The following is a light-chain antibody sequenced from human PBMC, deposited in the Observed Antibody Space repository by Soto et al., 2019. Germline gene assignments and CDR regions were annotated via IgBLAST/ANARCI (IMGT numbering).Light chain of an antibody. V-gene: IGKV1-5*01. CDR3: QQYNSGWR. CDR1: QNISRW. Sequence: DIQMTQSPSTLSASVGDRGTITCRASQNISRWLAWYQQKPGKAPKLLIYDGSSLESGVPSRFSGSGSGTEFTLTIISLQPDDFATFYCQQYNSGWRFGQGTKVEIK. J-gene: IGKJ1*01. CDR2: DGS.